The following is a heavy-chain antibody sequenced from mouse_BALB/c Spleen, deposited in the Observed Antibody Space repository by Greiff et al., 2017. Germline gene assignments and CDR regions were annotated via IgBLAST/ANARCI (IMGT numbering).Heavy chain of an antibody. CDR3: ARGYDYDVGMDY. Sequence: LVKTGASVKISCKASGYSFTGYYMHWVKQSHGKSLEWIGYISCYNGATSYNQKFKGKATFTVDTSSSTAYMELSSLTSEDSAVYYCARGYDYDVGMDYWGQGTSVTVSS. D-gene: IGHD2-4*01. CDR1: GYSFTGYY. J-gene: IGHJ4*01. V-gene: IGHV1S34*01. CDR2: ISCYNGAT.